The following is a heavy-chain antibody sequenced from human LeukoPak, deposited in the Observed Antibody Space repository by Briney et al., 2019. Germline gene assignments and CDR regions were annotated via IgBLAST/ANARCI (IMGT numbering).Heavy chain of an antibody. Sequence: GGSLRLSCAASGFTFSSYSMNWIRQAPGKGLEWVSYISNSSTATQYADSVKGRFTISRDNAKNSLYLQMNSLRVEDTAVYYCARTVSYWGQGTLVTVSS. J-gene: IGHJ4*02. CDR1: GFTFSSYS. V-gene: IGHV3-48*04. CDR3: ARTVSY. CDR2: ISNSSTAT. D-gene: IGHD4-17*01.